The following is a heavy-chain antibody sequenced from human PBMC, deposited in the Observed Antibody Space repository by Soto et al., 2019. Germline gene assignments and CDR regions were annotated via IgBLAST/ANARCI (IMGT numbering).Heavy chain of an antibody. V-gene: IGHV3-23*01. D-gene: IGHD4-17*01. Sequence: EVQLLESGGGLVQPGGSLRLSCAASGFTFSPYAMIWVRQALGKGLEWVSVITGSGGSTYYADSVKGRFTISRDTSKNTLFLQMNSLRAEDTAVYYCAKDRYGDYGGIDYWGQGTMVTVSS. J-gene: IGHJ4*02. CDR2: ITGSGGST. CDR3: AKDRYGDYGGIDY. CDR1: GFTFSPYA.